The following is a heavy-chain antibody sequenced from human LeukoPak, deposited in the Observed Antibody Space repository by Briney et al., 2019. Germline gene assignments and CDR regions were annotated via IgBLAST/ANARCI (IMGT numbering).Heavy chain of an antibody. CDR1: GYRFTSYW. D-gene: IGHD5-18*01. Sequence: RGESLKIPCKGSGYRFTSYWIGWVRQMPGKGLEWIGIIYPGDSDTRYSPSFQGQVTLSADKSISTAYLQWSSLKASDTAMYYCARAIVDTAMMAGGHNWFDPWGQGTLVTVSS. J-gene: IGHJ5*02. CDR3: ARAIVDTAMMAGGHNWFDP. V-gene: IGHV5-51*01. CDR2: IYPGDSDT.